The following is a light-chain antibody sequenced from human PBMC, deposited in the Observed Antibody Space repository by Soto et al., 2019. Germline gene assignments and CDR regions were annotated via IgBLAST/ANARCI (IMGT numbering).Light chain of an antibody. V-gene: IGKV3-20*01. J-gene: IGKJ1*01. CDR2: GAS. CDR1: QSVSSNY. Sequence: IVMTQSPATLSVSPGERATLSCRASQSVSSNYLAWYQQKPGQAPRLLIYGASNRATGIPDRFSGSGSGTDFTLTISRLEPEDVAVYYCQQYGSSGTCGQGTKVDIK. CDR3: QQYGSSGT.